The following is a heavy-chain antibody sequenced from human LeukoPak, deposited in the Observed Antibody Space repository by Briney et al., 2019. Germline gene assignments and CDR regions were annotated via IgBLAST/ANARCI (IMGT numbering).Heavy chain of an antibody. D-gene: IGHD1-26*01. CDR1: GFTFSSNA. J-gene: IGHJ4*02. V-gene: IGHV3-23*01. CDR3: AKTSTPFVVGAIDY. Sequence: PGGSLRLSCAASGFTFSSNAMSWVRQAPGKGLKWVSAISGSATDTYYADSVKGRFTISRDNSKNTLYLQMNSLRAEDTAVYYCAKTSTPFVVGAIDYWGQGTLVTVSS. CDR2: ISGSATDT.